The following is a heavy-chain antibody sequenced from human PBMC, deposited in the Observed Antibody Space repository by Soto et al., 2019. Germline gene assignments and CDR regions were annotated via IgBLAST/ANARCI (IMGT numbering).Heavy chain of an antibody. CDR2: MSSDGTKR. J-gene: IGHJ4*02. V-gene: IGHV3-30*18. D-gene: IGHD6-19*01. CDR3: AKDNSGWYGGHFNY. CDR1: GFTFRNYG. Sequence: VQLVESGGGLVQPGRSLKLSCVASGFTFRNYGMHWVRQAPGKGLEWVAVMSSDGTKRYYADSVKGRFSISKDNSKNTLYLQMSSLRPEDTAVYYCAKDNSGWYGGHFNYWGQGTLVTVSS.